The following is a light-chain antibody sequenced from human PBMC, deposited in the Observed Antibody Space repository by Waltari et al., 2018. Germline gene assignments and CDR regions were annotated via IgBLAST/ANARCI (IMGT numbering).Light chain of an antibody. CDR3: QSTDTSGFSWI. J-gene: IGLJ2*01. V-gene: IGLV3-25*03. CDR1: ALYKHF. CDR2: KDT. Sequence: YILTQPHSVSVSPGQTARITCTGGALYKHFAYFYQHKPGQAPIMMIYKDTGSSAGIPGRFSGSGSGTKATLTISGVQEEDEADYYCQSTDTSGFSWIFGGGTKLTVL.